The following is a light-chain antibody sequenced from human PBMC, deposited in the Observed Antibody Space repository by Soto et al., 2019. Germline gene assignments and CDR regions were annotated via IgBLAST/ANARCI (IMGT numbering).Light chain of an antibody. Sequence: EIVMTQSPATLSVSPGERATLSCRASQSVSNNLAWYQQKPGQAPRLLIYGASTRATGLPARFSGSGSGTEFTLTISSLQSEDFAVYYCQQYNNWPPQITFGKGTRL. CDR3: QQYNNWPPQIT. J-gene: IGKJ5*01. V-gene: IGKV3-15*01. CDR2: GAS. CDR1: QSVSNN.